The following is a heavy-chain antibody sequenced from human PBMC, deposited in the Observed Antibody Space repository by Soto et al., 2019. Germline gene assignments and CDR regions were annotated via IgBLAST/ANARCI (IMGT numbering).Heavy chain of an antibody. D-gene: IGHD2-2*03. J-gene: IGHJ5*02. CDR1: GVCFSEHA. CDR3: RRGILGYYGP. CDR2: IRNTPYGGTT. V-gene: IGHV3-49*04. Sequence: GGSLRLSCTCSGVCFSEHAMTWVRQAPGKGLEWVGFIRNTPYGGTTDYAASVRGRFTTSRDDSESIAYLQMNSLKTEDSGVYYCRRGILGYYGPWGPGILATVSS.